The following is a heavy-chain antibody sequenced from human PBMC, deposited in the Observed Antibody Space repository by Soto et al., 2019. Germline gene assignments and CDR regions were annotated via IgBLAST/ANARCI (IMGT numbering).Heavy chain of an antibody. J-gene: IGHJ3*02. V-gene: IGHV3-21*01. CDR1: GFTFSSYS. CDR3: ERDVSIAVDSLAAFNI. CDR2: ISSSSSYI. D-gene: IGHD6-6*01. Sequence: GGSLRLSCSASGFTFSSYSMNWVRQSPVKGLEWVSSISSSSSYIYYADSVKGRFTISRDNAKNSLYLQMNSLRAEDTAVYYCERDVSIAVDSLAAFNICGNATRATLSS.